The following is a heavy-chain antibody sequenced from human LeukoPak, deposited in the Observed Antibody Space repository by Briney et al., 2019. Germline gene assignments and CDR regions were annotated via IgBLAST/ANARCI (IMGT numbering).Heavy chain of an antibody. D-gene: IGHD3-3*01. V-gene: IGHV4-4*07. CDR1: GGSISGYY. CDR2: IYTSGST. Sequence: SETLSLTCTVSGGSISGYYWSWIRQPAGKGLEWIGRIYTSGSTNYSPSLKSRVTMSVDTSKNQFSLKLSSVTAADTAVYYCARDSSAVLRFSPMDVWGKGTTVTVSS. J-gene: IGHJ6*04. CDR3: ARDSSAVLRFSPMDV.